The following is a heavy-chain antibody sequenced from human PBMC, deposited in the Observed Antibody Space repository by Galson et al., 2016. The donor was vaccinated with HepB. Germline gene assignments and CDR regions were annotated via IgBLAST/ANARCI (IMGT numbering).Heavy chain of an antibody. CDR3: TKDMEKQQLVSLNFDY. J-gene: IGHJ4*02. V-gene: IGHV3-30*18. Sequence: SLRLSCAASGFSFSNYGVHWVRQAPGKGLEWVAVISYDGGHKNYADSVKGRFTISRDNWKNTLYLQMNSLRAEDTAVYFCTKDMEKQQLVSLNFDYWGQGTSVTVS. CDR2: ISYDGGHK. D-gene: IGHD6-6*01. CDR1: GFSFSNYG.